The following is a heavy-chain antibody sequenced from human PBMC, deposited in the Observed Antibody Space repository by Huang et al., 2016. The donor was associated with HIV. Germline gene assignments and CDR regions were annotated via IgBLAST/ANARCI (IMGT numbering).Heavy chain of an antibody. CDR3: ARGYSSSWLYN. J-gene: IGHJ4*02. CDR2: ISETGSVI. V-gene: IGHV3-48*01. D-gene: IGHD6-13*01. Sequence: EEQLVESGGGLVQPGGSLRLSCAASGFSFSSCNMNGVRQGPGKGLEWLSYISETGSVITYADSVKGRFTVSRDKAKNSLYLQMDSLRAEDTAVYYCARGYSSSWLYNWGQGTLVTVSS. CDR1: GFSFSSCN.